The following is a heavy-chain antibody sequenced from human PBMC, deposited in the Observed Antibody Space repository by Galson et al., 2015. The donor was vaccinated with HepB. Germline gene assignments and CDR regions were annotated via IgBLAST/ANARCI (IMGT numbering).Heavy chain of an antibody. D-gene: IGHD4-17*01. J-gene: IGHJ1*01. CDR1: GFTFSSYA. Sequence: SLRLSCAASGFTFSSYAMSWVRQAPGKGLEWVSAISGSGGSTYYADSVKGRFTISRDNSKNTLYLQMNSLRAEGTAVYYCANRDYGDYKVQHWGQGTLVTVSS. V-gene: IGHV3-23*01. CDR2: ISGSGGST. CDR3: ANRDYGDYKVQH.